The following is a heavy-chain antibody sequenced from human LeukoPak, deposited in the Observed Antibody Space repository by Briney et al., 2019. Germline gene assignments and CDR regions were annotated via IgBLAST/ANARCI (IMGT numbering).Heavy chain of an antibody. CDR2: ISSTSNYI. CDR3: AKVRDSSSSSSYYFDY. D-gene: IGHD2-2*01. CDR1: GLTFSSYS. Sequence: GGSLRFSCAASGLTFSSYSMNWVRQAPGKGLEWVSSISSTSNYIYYADSVKGRFTISRDNAKNSLYLQMNSLRAEDTAVYYCAKVRDSSSSSSYYFDYWGQGTLVTVSS. J-gene: IGHJ4*02. V-gene: IGHV3-21*01.